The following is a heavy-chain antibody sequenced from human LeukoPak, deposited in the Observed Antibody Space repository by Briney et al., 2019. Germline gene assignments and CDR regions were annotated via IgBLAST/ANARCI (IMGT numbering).Heavy chain of an antibody. J-gene: IGHJ4*02. V-gene: IGHV3-53*04. D-gene: IGHD5-18*01. CDR3: ARATTRGYSYGYVH. Sequence: GGSLRLSCAASGFTFSSNYMSWVRQAPGKGLEWVSVIYSGGSTYYADSVKGRFTIPRHNSKNTLYLQMNSLRAEDTAVYYCARATTRGYSYGYVHWGQGTLVTVSS. CDR2: IYSGGST. CDR1: GFTFSSNY.